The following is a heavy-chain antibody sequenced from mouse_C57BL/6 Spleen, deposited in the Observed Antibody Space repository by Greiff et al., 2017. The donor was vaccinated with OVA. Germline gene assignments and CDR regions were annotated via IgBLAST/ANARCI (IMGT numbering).Heavy chain of an antibody. D-gene: IGHD3-1*01. V-gene: IGHV1-59*01. J-gene: IGHJ1*03. CDR2: IDPSDSYT. Sequence: QVQLQQSGAELVRPGTSVKLSCKASGYTFTSYWMHWVKQRPGQGLEWIGVIDPSDSYTNYNQKFKGKATLTVDTSSSTAYMQLSSLTSEDSAVYYCARPLPQGRYCDVWGTGTTVTVSS. CDR1: GYTFTSYW. CDR3: ARPLPQGRYCDV.